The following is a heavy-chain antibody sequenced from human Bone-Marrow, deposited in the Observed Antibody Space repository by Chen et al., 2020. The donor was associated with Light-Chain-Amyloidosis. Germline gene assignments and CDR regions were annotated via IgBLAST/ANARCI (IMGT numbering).Heavy chain of an antibody. CDR1: GYSISSGYY. D-gene: IGHD6-13*01. V-gene: IGHV4-38-2*01. CDR2: IYYSGST. CDR3: ARQTGIAAAGTPPHAFDI. Sequence: QVQLQESGPGLVKPSETLSLTCAVSGYSISSGYYWGWTRQPPGKGLEWIGSIYYSGSTYYNPSLKSRVTISVDTSKNQFSLKLSSVTAADTAVYYCARQTGIAAAGTPPHAFDIWGQGTMVTVSS. J-gene: IGHJ3*02.